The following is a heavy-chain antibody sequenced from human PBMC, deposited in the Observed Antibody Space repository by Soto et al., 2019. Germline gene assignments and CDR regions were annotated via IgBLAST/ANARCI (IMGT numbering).Heavy chain of an antibody. CDR3: AKAYSSSWYGFDY. Sequence: GGSLRLSCAASGFTFSNYAMSWVRQAPGQGLEWVSGISGSGERTRYADSVKGRFTISRDNSKNTLYLQMTSLRAEDTAIYYCAKAYSSSWYGFDYWGQGTQVTVSS. D-gene: IGHD6-13*01. V-gene: IGHV3-23*01. CDR1: GFTFSNYA. J-gene: IGHJ4*02. CDR2: ISGSGERT.